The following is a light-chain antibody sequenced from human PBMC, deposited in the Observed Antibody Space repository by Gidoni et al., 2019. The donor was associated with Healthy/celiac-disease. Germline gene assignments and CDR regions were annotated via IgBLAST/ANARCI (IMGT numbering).Light chain of an antibody. CDR1: QSVLYSSNNKNY. V-gene: IGKV4-1*01. CDR3: QQYYSTPPT. CDR2: WAS. J-gene: IGKJ1*01. Sequence: DIVMTQSPDSLAVSRGERATINCKSSQSVLYSSNNKNYLAWYQQKPGQPPKLLIYWASTRGSGVPDRFSGSGSGTDFTLTISSLQAEDVAVYYCQQYYSTPPTFGQGTKVEIK.